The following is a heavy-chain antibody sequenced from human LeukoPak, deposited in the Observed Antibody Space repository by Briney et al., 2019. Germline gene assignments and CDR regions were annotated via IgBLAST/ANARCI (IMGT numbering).Heavy chain of an antibody. CDR3: ARVSRVYYDSSGYPY. Sequence: GGSLRLSCAASGFTFSSYAMSWVRQAPGKGLEWVSAISNSGGSTYYADSVKGRFIISRDNAKNTLYLQMNSLRAEDTAVYYCARVSRVYYDSSGYPYWGQGTLVTVSS. CDR1: GFTFSSYA. D-gene: IGHD3-22*01. CDR2: ISNSGGST. V-gene: IGHV3-23*01. J-gene: IGHJ4*02.